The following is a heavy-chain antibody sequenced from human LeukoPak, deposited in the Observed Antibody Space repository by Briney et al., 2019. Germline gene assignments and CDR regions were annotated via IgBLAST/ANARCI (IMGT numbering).Heavy chain of an antibody. Sequence: SETLSLTCTVSGGSISSSSYYWGWIRQPPGKGLEWIGSIYYSGSTYYNPSLKSRVTISVDTSKNQFSLKLSPVTAADTAVYYCARLDYGDYGGFVWYFDLWGRGTLVTVSS. CDR1: GGSISSSSYY. V-gene: IGHV4-39*01. CDR2: IYYSGST. CDR3: ARLDYGDYGGFVWYFDL. D-gene: IGHD4-17*01. J-gene: IGHJ2*01.